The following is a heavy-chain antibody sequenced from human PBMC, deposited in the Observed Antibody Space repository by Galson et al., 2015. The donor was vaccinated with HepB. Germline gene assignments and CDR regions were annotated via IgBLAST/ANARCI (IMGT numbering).Heavy chain of an antibody. J-gene: IGHJ4*02. CDR3: AKGDISRYFDY. V-gene: IGHV3-30*18. CDR2: ISYDGSSK. D-gene: IGHD6-13*01. Sequence: SLRLSCAASGFTFSTYGMHWVRQAPGKGLEWVAVISYDGSSKYYADSVKGRFTISRDNSKNTLYLQMNSLRAEDTAVYYCAKGDISRYFDYWGQGTLVTVSS. CDR1: GFTFSTYG.